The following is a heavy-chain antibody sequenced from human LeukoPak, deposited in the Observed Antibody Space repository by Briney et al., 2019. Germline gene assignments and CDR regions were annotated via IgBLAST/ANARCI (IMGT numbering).Heavy chain of an antibody. J-gene: IGHJ6*02. CDR2: IYYSGST. CDR3: ARQSYNYYGMDV. CDR1: GGSIRSYY. V-gene: IGHV4-59*01. Sequence: SETLSLTCTVSGGSIRSYYWSWIRQSPGKGLEWIGYIYYSGSTNYNPSLKSRVTMSVDMSKNQLSLNMSSVTAADTAIYYCARQSYNYYGMDVWGQGTTVTVSS.